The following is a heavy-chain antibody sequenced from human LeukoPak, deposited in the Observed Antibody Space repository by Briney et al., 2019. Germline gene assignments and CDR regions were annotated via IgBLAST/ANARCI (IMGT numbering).Heavy chain of an antibody. CDR1: GGSFSGYY. V-gene: IGHV4-34*01. J-gene: IGHJ4*02. CDR3: ARWAGPPARIDY. CDR2: INHSGST. Sequence: SETLSLTCAVYGGSFSGYYWSWIRQPPGKGLEWIGEINHSGSTNYNPSLKSRVTISVDTSKNRFSLKLSSVTAADTAVYYCARWAGPPARIDYWGQGTLVTVSS.